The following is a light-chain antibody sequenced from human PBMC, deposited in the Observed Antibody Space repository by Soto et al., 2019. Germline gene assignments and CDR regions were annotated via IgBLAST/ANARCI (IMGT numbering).Light chain of an antibody. CDR1: KNDIGVYDF. V-gene: IGLV2-8*01. CDR3: KSYAGSNTYV. Sequence: LTQPPSASGSPEQSVTISCTGTKNDIGVYDFVSWYQHHPGKAPRLIIYEVVQRPSGVPDRFSGSKSGNTASLTVSGLQAADEGDYFCKSYAGSNTYVFGSGTKVTVL. CDR2: EVV. J-gene: IGLJ1*01.